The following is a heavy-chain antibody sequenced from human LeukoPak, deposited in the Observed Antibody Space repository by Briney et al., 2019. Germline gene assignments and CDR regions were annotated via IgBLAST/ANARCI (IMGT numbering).Heavy chain of an antibody. Sequence: GESLKIPCRGSGYSFTTYWIGWVRQMPGKGVEWMGIIYPGESDTRYSPSFQGQVTISADKSISTAYLQWSSLKASDTAMYYCARHTVGPATQSPFDIWGQGTMVTVSS. CDR1: GYSFTTYW. D-gene: IGHD1-26*01. CDR3: ARHTVGPATQSPFDI. J-gene: IGHJ3*02. V-gene: IGHV5-51*01. CDR2: IYPGESDT.